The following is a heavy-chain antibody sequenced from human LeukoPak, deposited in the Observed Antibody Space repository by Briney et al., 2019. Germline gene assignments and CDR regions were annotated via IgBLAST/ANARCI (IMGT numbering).Heavy chain of an antibody. D-gene: IGHD2-2*01. CDR3: AKWAPCTSTSCYSLHY. CDR1: GLIFSSYW. V-gene: IGHV3-23*01. CDR2: ISGSGGST. Sequence: GGSLRLSCAASGLIFSSYWMSWVRQAPGKGLEWVSAISGSGGSTYYADSVKGRFTISRDNSKNTLYLQMNSLRAEDTAVYYCAKWAPCTSTSCYSLHYWGQGTLVTVSS. J-gene: IGHJ4*02.